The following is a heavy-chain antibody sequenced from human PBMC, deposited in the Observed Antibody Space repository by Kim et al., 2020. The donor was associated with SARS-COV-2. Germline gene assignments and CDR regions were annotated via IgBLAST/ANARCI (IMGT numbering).Heavy chain of an antibody. CDR1: GYTFTSYA. D-gene: IGHD3-10*01. CDR2: INAGNGNT. Sequence: ASVKVSCKASGYTFTSYAVHWVRQAPGQRLEWMGWINAGNGNTKYSQKFQGRVTITRDTSASTAYMELSSLRSDDTAVYYCAREGWEYYYSSGVPEPGSFDYWGQGILVTVSS. CDR3: AREGWEYYYSSGVPEPGSFDY. J-gene: IGHJ4*02. V-gene: IGHV1-3*01.